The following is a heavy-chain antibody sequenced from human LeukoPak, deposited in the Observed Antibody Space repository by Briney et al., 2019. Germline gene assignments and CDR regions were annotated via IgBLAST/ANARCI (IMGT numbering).Heavy chain of an antibody. Sequence: GGSLRLSCAASTFTFSSFAMSWVRQAPGKGLEWLATISHYGDNTYYADSVKGRFIISRDNSKNTLYLQVDSLRAEDTALYYCAKEGGGCIYGVCYFDAFDMWGQGTMVTVSS. CDR1: TFTFSSFA. CDR3: AKEGGGCIYGVCYFDAFDM. J-gene: IGHJ3*02. V-gene: IGHV3-23*01. D-gene: IGHD2-8*01. CDR2: ISHYGDNT.